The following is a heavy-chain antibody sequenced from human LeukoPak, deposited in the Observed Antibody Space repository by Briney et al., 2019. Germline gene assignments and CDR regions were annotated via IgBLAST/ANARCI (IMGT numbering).Heavy chain of an antibody. CDR3: ARVKEWLFGVDAFDI. V-gene: IGHV3-23*01. J-gene: IGHJ3*02. D-gene: IGHD3-3*01. Sequence: GGSLRLSCAASGFTFSSYAMSWVRQAPGKGLEWVSVISGSGEATYYADSVKGRFTISSDNAKNSLYLQMNSLRAEDTAVYYCARVKEWLFGVDAFDIWGQGTMVTVSS. CDR1: GFTFSSYA. CDR2: ISGSGEAT.